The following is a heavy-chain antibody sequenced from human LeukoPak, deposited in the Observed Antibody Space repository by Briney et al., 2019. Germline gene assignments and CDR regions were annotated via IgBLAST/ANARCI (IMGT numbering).Heavy chain of an antibody. CDR3: TKHINTDATTPFYYGMDV. V-gene: IGHV3-21*01. CDR1: GFAFSSYS. Sequence: GGSLRLSCAASGFAFSSYSMNWVRQPPGKGLKWVASISLNSAAIFYADSVKGRFTISRDNAKNSLHLQMDSLRAEDTAVYYCTKHINTDATTPFYYGMDVWGQGTTVTVSS. D-gene: IGHD2-15*01. CDR2: ISLNSAAI. J-gene: IGHJ6*02.